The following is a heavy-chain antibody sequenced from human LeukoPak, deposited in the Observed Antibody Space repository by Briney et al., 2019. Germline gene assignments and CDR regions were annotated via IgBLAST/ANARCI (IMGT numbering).Heavy chain of an antibody. CDR3: AKIPRSTIFGVVIKGGNWFDP. J-gene: IGHJ5*02. CDR1: GFTFSSYG. Sequence: GGSLRLSCAASGFTFSSYGMHWVRQAPGKGLEWVAVISYDGSNKYYADSAKGRFTISRDNSKNTLYLQMNSLRAEDTAVYYCAKIPRSTIFGVVIKGGNWFDPWGQGTLVTVSS. CDR2: ISYDGSNK. V-gene: IGHV3-30*18. D-gene: IGHD3-3*01.